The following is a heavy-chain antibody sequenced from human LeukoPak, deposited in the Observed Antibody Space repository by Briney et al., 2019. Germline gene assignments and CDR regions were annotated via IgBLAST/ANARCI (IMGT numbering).Heavy chain of an antibody. V-gene: IGHV3-23*01. CDR2: FSASGGST. J-gene: IGHJ4*02. CDR3: AKGLTGYYDGGNNYPFDC. CDR1: GFTLSSYG. D-gene: IGHD2-15*01. Sequence: PGGSLRLSCAASGFTLSSYGMSWVRQAPGKGLELVSTFSASGGSTYYADSVKGRFTISRDNSKNTLCLQMNSLRAEDSAVYYCAKGLTGYYDGGNNYPFDCWGQGTLVTVSS.